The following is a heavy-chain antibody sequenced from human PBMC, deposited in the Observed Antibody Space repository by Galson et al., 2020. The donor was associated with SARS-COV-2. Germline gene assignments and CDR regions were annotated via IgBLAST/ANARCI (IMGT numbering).Heavy chain of an antibody. V-gene: IGHV1-69*02. J-gene: IGHJ3*02. D-gene: IGHD3-22*01. CDR1: GGTFSSYT. CDR2: IIPILGIA. CDR3: ARAQYYYDSSGSIRGDAFDI. Sequence: SVKVSCKASGGTFSSYTISWVRQAPGQGLEWMGRIIPILGIANYAQKFQGRVTITADKSTSTAYMELSSLRSEDTAVYYCARAQYYYDSSGSIRGDAFDIWGQGTMVTVSS.